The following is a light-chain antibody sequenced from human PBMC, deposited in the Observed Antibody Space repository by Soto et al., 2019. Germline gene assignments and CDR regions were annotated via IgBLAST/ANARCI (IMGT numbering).Light chain of an antibody. J-gene: IGKJ1*01. CDR1: QSVSGSY. CDR2: GAS. CDR3: QQYGSSPRT. Sequence: EIVLTQSPGTLSLSPGERATLSCRASQSVSGSYLAWYQQRPGQAPRLLINGASSRATGIPDRFSGSGSGTDFTLTISGLEPEDFAVYYCQQYGSSPRTFGQGTNVEIK. V-gene: IGKV3-20*01.